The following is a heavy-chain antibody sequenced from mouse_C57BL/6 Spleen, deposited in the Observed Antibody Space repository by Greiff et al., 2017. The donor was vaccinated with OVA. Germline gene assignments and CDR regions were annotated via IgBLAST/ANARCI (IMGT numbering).Heavy chain of an antibody. CDR1: GYTFTDYN. CDR3: ASDYYGNYEFAY. J-gene: IGHJ3*01. Sequence: EVQLQQSGPELVKPGASVNMSCKASGYTFTDYNMHWVKQSHGKSLEWIGYINPNNGGTSYNQKFKGKATLTVNKSSSTAYMELRSLTSEDSAVYYCASDYYGNYEFAYWGQGTLVTVSA. CDR2: INPNNGGT. D-gene: IGHD2-1*01. V-gene: IGHV1-22*01.